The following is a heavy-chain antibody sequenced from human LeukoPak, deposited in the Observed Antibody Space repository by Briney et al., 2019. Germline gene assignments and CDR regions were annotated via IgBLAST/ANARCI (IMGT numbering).Heavy chain of an antibody. D-gene: IGHD4-17*01. CDR2: ISYDGSNK. J-gene: IGHJ4*02. CDR3: AKGGEDYGDYEGWASHFDY. Sequence: GGSLRLSCAASGFTFSSYGMHWVRQAPGKGLEWVAVISYDGSNKYYADSVKGRFTISRDNSKNTLYLQMNSLRAEDTAVYYCAKGGEDYGDYEGWASHFDYWGQGTLVTVSS. V-gene: IGHV3-30*18. CDR1: GFTFSSYG.